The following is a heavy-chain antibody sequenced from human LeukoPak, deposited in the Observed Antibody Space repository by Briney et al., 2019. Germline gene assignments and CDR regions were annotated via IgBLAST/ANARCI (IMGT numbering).Heavy chain of an antibody. CDR1: GLTFASYA. J-gene: IGHJ4*02. CDR3: ARGRDSGSFIIDY. Sequence: PGGSLRLSCAGSGLTFASYAVHWVRQAPGKRLEWVAFISSDGTTEHYRDSVKGRFTLSRDNSKNTVSLQMNSLGTEDTAVYYCARGRDSGSFIIDYWGQGTLVTVSS. CDR2: ISSDGTTE. V-gene: IGHV3-30-3*01. D-gene: IGHD3-10*01.